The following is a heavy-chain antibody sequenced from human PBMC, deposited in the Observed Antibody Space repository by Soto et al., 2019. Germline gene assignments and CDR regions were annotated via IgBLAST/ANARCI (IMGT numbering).Heavy chain of an antibody. J-gene: IGHJ4*02. CDR3: ARHHCSGAYCYAFDY. Sequence: PSETLSLTCTVSGGSICSYYWSWIRQPPGKGLEWIGYIYYSGSTNYNPSLMSRVTMSVDTSKNQFSLKLSSVTAADAAVYYCARHHCSGAYCYAFDYWGQGTLVTVSS. CDR2: IYYSGST. D-gene: IGHD2-15*01. CDR1: GGSICSYY. V-gene: IGHV4-59*08.